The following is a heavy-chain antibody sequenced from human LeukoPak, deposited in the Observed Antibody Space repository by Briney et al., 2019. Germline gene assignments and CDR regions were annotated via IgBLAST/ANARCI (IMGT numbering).Heavy chain of an antibody. Sequence: GGSLRLSCAASGFTFSSYGMHWVRQAPGKGLEWVAGISSDGSNKYYADSVKGRFTISRDNSKNTLYLQMNSLRAEDTAVYYCAKGTKPQLRLLDYWGQGTLVTVSS. V-gene: IGHV3-30*18. D-gene: IGHD4-17*01. CDR3: AKGTKPQLRLLDY. CDR2: ISSDGSNK. J-gene: IGHJ4*02. CDR1: GFTFSSYG.